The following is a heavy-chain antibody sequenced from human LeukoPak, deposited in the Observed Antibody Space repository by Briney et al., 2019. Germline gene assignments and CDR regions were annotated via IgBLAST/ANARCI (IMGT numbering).Heavy chain of an antibody. CDR3: ARGRPRRVRYFDWLLDY. Sequence: GGSLRLSCAASGFTFSSYGMHRVRQAPGKGLEWVAVIWYDGSNKYYADSVKGRFTISRDNSKNTLYLQMNSLRAEDTAVYYCARGRPRRVRYFDWLLDYWGQGTLVTVSS. CDR1: GFTFSSYG. V-gene: IGHV3-33*01. D-gene: IGHD3-9*01. CDR2: IWYDGSNK. J-gene: IGHJ4*02.